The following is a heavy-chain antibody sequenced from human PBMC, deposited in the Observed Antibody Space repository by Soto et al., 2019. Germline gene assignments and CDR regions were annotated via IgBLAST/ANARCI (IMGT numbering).Heavy chain of an antibody. V-gene: IGHV4-59*01. CDR2: MNDFGRT. CDR3: ARSFCRDAVRCNWFDP. J-gene: IGHJ5*02. CDR1: GASSSSYY. D-gene: IGHD2-8*01. Sequence: QVQLQESGPGLVKSSETLSLTCTVSGASSSSYYWSWIRQPPGKGLEWIGYMNDFGRTIYNPSLKSRVNISLDPSKNQFSLKLTSVIAADTAVYYCARSFCRDAVRCNWFDPWGQGTLVTVSS.